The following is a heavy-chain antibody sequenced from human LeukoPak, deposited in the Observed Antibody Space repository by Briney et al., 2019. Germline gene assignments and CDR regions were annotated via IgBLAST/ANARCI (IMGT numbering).Heavy chain of an antibody. D-gene: IGHD3-22*01. J-gene: IGHJ4*02. CDR1: GYTFSSYS. CDR2: ISVRSNYI. V-gene: IGHV3-21*01. CDR3: VRLRRNSDASGFYYYYDF. Sequence: GGSLRLSCAASGYTFSSYSINWVRQAPGKGLEWVSSISVRSNYIYYADSVRGRFRISRDDARDSLYLQMNSLRAEDTAVYYCVRLRRNSDASGFYYYYDFWGQGTLVTVSS.